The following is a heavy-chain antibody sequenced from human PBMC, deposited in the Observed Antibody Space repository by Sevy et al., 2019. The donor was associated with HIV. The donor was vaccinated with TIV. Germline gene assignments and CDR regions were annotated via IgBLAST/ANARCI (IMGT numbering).Heavy chain of an antibody. CDR3: AKEDYSGYDFDY. Sequence: GGSLRLSCAASGFTFSRYPMAWVRQAPGKGLEWVSTISASGGSTYYADSVKGRFTISRDNSKNMVNLEMNILRADDTALYYCAKEDYSGYDFDYWGQGTVVTVSS. V-gene: IGHV3-23*01. J-gene: IGHJ4*02. CDR2: ISASGGST. D-gene: IGHD5-12*01. CDR1: GFTFSRYP.